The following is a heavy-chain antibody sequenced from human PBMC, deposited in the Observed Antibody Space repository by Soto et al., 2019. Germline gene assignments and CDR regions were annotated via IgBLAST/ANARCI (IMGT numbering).Heavy chain of an antibody. CDR3: AKANYYDILTGYSPLEFDY. D-gene: IGHD3-9*01. CDR2: ISGSGGST. J-gene: IGHJ4*02. V-gene: IGHV3-23*01. CDR1: GFTFSSYA. Sequence: GGFLRLSCAASGFTFSSYAMSWVRQAPGKGLEWVSAISGSGGSTYYADSVKGRFTISRDNSKNTLYLQMNSLRAEETAVYYCAKANYYDILTGYSPLEFDYWGQGTLVTVSS.